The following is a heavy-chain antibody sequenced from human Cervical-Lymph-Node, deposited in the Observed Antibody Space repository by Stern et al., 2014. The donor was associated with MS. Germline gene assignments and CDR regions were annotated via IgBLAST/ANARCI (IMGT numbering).Heavy chain of an antibody. Sequence: LQPGRSLRLSCAASGFTFSDFAMHWVRQAPGKALEWVSSISGNSISIGYADSVKDRFNISRDNAKNSLYLQLDSLRVEDTAFYYCARSPSSSHFDYWGQGTLVTVSS. CDR2: ISGNSISI. CDR1: GFTFSDFA. D-gene: IGHD2-2*01. J-gene: IGHJ4*02. CDR3: ARSPSSSHFDY. V-gene: IGHV3-9*01.